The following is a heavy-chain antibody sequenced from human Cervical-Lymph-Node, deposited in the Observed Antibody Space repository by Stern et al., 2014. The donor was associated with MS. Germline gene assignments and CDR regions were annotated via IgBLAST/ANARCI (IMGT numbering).Heavy chain of an antibody. D-gene: IGHD6-19*01. Sequence: QLVESGGGLVQPGRSLRLSCAASGFTFDDYAMHWVRQAPGKGLEWVSGISWNSGSIGYADSVKGRFTISRDNAKNSLYLQMNSLRAEDTALYYCAKGKGAVAVGYFDYWGQGTLVTVS. J-gene: IGHJ4*02. CDR1: GFTFDDYA. CDR2: ISWNSGSI. V-gene: IGHV3-9*01. CDR3: AKGKGAVAVGYFDY.